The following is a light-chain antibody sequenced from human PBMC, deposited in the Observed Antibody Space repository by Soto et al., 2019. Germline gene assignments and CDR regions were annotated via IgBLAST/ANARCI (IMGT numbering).Light chain of an antibody. J-gene: IGKJ2*01. V-gene: IGKV1-12*01. CDR2: AAS. Sequence: DIRMTQSPSSVSASVGDRVTITCRARQDIRRWLTWYQQKPGKAPKLLIYAASTLQSGVPSRFSGSGSGTDFTLTINSLQPEDFATYYCQQANAFPHTFGQGTKLEIK. CDR1: QDIRRW. CDR3: QQANAFPHT.